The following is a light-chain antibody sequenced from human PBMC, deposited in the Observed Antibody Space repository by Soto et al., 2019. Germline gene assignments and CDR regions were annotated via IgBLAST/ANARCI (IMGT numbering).Light chain of an antibody. V-gene: IGLV1-40*01. CDR1: SSNIGAGFD. Sequence: QSVLTQPPSVSWAPGQRVTISCTGSSSNIGAGFDVHWYHQIAGTAPKLLIYGNSNRPSGVPDRFSGSKSGTSASLAINGLQGEDEAHYYCQSYDNSLSGSWVFGGGTKLTVL. CDR2: GNS. J-gene: IGLJ3*02. CDR3: QSYDNSLSGSWV.